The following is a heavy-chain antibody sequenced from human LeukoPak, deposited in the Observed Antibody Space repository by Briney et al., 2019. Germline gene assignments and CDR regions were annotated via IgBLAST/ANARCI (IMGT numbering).Heavy chain of an antibody. Sequence: GGSLRLSCAASGFTFSSYGMSWVRQAPGKGLEWVANIKQDGSEKYYVDSVKGRFTISRDNAKNSLYLQMNSLRAEDTAVYYCARDGYYYGSGSYYDYWGQGTLVTVSS. CDR2: IKQDGSEK. J-gene: IGHJ4*02. D-gene: IGHD3-10*01. CDR3: ARDGYYYGSGSYYDY. V-gene: IGHV3-7*01. CDR1: GFTFSSYG.